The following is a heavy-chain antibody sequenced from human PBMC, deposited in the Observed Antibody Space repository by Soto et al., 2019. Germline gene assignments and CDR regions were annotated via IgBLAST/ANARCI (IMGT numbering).Heavy chain of an antibody. CDR2: ISAYNGNT. CDR1: GYTFTSYG. Sequence: ASVKVSCKASGYTFTSYGISWVRQSAGQGLEWMGWISAYNGNTDYAQKLQGRVTMTTDTSTSTAYMELRSLRSDDTAVYYCARVRITFGGVIVIPDAFDIWGQGTMVTVSS. V-gene: IGHV1-18*04. D-gene: IGHD3-16*02. J-gene: IGHJ3*02. CDR3: ARVRITFGGVIVIPDAFDI.